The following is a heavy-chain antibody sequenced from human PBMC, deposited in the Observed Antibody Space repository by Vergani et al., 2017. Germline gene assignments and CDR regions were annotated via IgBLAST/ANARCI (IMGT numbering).Heavy chain of an antibody. V-gene: IGHV1-18*04. CDR2: ISPYNHKT. CDR3: ARSQMATNDFDL. J-gene: IGHJ4*02. D-gene: IGHD5-24*01. CDR1: GYTFVNHP. Sequence: QAQLGQSASEVKKPGDSVTLSCKTSGYTFVNHPITWVRQAPGQGLEWMGWISPYNHKTLYSQKVEGRVTMTSYTSSSTVFLELRRLTSDDTAIYYCARSQMATNDFDLWGRGTLVTVSS.